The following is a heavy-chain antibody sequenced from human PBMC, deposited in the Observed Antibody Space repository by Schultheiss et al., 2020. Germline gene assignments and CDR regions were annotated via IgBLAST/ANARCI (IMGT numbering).Heavy chain of an antibody. D-gene: IGHD5-12*01. Sequence: GGSLRLSCAASGFTFSNAWMSWVRQAPGKGLEWVGRIKSKTDGGTTDYAAPVKGRSIISSDNSKNTLYLQMNSLKTEDTAVYYCTTDLVLEAAGYSGYDLTHRTNNWYFELWGHGTLVTVSS. J-gene: IGHJ2*01. CDR1: GFTFSNAW. CDR3: TTDLVLEAAGYSGYDLTHRTNNWYFEL. V-gene: IGHV3-15*01. CDR2: IKSKTDGGTT.